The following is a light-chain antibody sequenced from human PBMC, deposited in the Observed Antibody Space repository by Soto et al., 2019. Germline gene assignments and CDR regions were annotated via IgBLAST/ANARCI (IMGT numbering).Light chain of an antibody. CDR2: AAS. J-gene: IGKJ5*01. CDR1: QGIGSY. CDR3: QQLDSFPIT. Sequence: IQFTQSPSSLSSSVLDRFTITCRASQGIGSYLAWYQQKPGKAPKLLIYAASTLQSGVPSRFSGSGSGTDFTLTISSLQPEDFATYFCQQLDSFPITFGQGTRLEIK. V-gene: IGKV1-9*01.